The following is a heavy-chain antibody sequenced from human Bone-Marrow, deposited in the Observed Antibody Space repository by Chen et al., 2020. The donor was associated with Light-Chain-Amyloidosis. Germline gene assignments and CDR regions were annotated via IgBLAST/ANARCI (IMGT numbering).Heavy chain of an antibody. CDR2: INHSGST. CDR3: ARRGGWNIVVVPAAPRDAFDI. J-gene: IGHJ3*02. CDR1: GGSFSGYY. D-gene: IGHD2-2*01. Sequence: QVQLQQWGAGLLKPSETLSLTCAVYGGSFSGYYWSWIRQPPGKGLEWIGEINHSGSTNYNPSLKSRVTISVDTSKNQCSLKMSAVTAADTAVYYCARRGGWNIVVVPAAPRDAFDIWGQGTMVTVSS. V-gene: IGHV4-34*01.